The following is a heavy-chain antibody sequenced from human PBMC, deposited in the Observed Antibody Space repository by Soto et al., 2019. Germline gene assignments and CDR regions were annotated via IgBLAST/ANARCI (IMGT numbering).Heavy chain of an antibody. D-gene: IGHD6-13*01. J-gene: IGHJ4*02. V-gene: IGHV3-7*01. CDR1: GFTFNSYS. CDR3: ARALYSSRWDDYFDN. CDR2: IKQDGSEK. Sequence: GGSLRLSCAVSGFTFNSYSMNWVRQAPGKGLEWVANIKQDGSEKYYVDSVKGRFTLSRDNAKNTLYLQMNSLRAEDTAVYYCARALYSSRWDDYFDNWGQGTPVTVSS.